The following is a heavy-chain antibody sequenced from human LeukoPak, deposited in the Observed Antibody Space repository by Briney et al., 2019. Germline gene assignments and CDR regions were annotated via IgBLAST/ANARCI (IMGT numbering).Heavy chain of an antibody. V-gene: IGHV3-53*01. CDR1: GLSVTSNY. D-gene: IGHD6-25*01. Sequence: PGGSLRLSCAASGLSVTSNYMSWVRQAPGKGLEWVSVIYSGGSTYTYYADSVKGRFTISSDNSKSTLHLQMNSLRAEDTAVYYCARVAAAGPFDYWGQGTLVTVSS. CDR3: ARVAAAGPFDY. CDR2: IYSGGST. J-gene: IGHJ4*02.